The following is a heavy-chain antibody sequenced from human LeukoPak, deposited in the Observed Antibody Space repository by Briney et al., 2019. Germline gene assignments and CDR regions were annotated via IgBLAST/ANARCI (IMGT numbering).Heavy chain of an antibody. J-gene: IGHJ5*02. CDR3: AREDGNSGYELSWFDP. CDR2: IIPIFGTA. D-gene: IGHD5-12*01. V-gene: IGHV1-69*05. Sequence: SVKVSCKASGGTFSSYAISWVRQAPGQGLGWMGGIIPIFGTANYAQKFQGRVTITTDESTSTAYMELSSLRSEDTAVYYCAREDGNSGYELSWFDPWGQGTLVTVSS. CDR1: GGTFSSYA.